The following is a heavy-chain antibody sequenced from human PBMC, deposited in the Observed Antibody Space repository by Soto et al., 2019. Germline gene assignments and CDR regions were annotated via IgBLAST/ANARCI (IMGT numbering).Heavy chain of an antibody. CDR3: ARVRSSSWPHNWFDP. CDR2: IYYSGST. Sequence: SETLCITCTFSVGSISSGDYYWSWIRQPPGKGLEWIGYIYYSGSTYYNPSLKSRVTISVDTSKNQSSLKLSSVTAADTAVYYCARVRSSSWPHNWFDPWGQGTMVTVSS. D-gene: IGHD6-13*01. CDR1: VGSISSGDYY. V-gene: IGHV4-30-4*01. J-gene: IGHJ5*02.